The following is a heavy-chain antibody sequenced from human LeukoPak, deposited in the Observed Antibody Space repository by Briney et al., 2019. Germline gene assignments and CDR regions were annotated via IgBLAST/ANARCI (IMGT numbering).Heavy chain of an antibody. CDR3: ARAENAAYSWFDP. J-gene: IGHJ5*02. D-gene: IGHD2-15*01. V-gene: IGHV3-11*06. CDR2: ISSSSSYT. CDR1: GFSFSDYS. Sequence: GGSLRLSCAASGFSFSDYSMSWIRQAPGKGLEWVSHISSSSSYTNYADSVKGRFTISRDNAKNSLYLQMNSLRAEDTAVYYCARAENAAYSWFDPWGQGTLVTVSS.